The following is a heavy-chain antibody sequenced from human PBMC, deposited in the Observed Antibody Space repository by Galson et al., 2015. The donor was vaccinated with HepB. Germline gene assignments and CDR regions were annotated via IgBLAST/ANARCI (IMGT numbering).Heavy chain of an antibody. CDR1: GGTFSSYA. J-gene: IGHJ6*03. Sequence: SVKVSCKASGGTFSSYAISWVRQAPGQGLEWMGGIIPIFGTANYAQKFQGRVTITADESTSTAYMELSSLRSEDTAVYYCASGDIVLMVYAKSYYYYMDVWGKGTTVTVSS. D-gene: IGHD2-8*01. CDR3: ASGDIVLMVYAKSYYYYMDV. CDR2: IIPIFGTA. V-gene: IGHV1-69*13.